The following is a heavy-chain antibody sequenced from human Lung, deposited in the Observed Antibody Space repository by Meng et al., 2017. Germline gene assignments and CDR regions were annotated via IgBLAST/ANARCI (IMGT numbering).Heavy chain of an antibody. CDR1: GGSFRDYY. CDR2: INHSGRT. D-gene: IGHD4-11*01. Sequence: VQLLQWSAGLLKPSETLSLPCVVSGGSFRDYYWSWIRQPPGKGLEWIGEINHSGRTNYNPSLESPATISVDTSQNTLSLKPSSVTAADSAVYYCARGPTTLAHDFDYWGQGTLVTVSS. CDR3: ARGPTTLAHDFDY. V-gene: IGHV4-34*01. J-gene: IGHJ4*02.